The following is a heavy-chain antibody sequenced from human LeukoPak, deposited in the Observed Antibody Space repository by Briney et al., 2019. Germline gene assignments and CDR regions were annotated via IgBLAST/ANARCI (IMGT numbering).Heavy chain of an antibody. Sequence: SQTLSLTCTVSGGSISSGGYYWSWIRQHPGKGLEWIGYIYYSGSTYYNPSLKSRVTISVDTSKSQFSLKLSSVTAADTAVYYCARRDCSGGSCYFDYWGQGTLVTVSS. CDR3: ARRDCSGGSCYFDY. CDR1: GGSISSGGYY. D-gene: IGHD2-15*01. J-gene: IGHJ4*02. CDR2: IYYSGST. V-gene: IGHV4-31*03.